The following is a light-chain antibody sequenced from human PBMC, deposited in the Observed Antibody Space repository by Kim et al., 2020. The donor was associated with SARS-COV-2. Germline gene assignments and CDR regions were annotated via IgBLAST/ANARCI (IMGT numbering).Light chain of an antibody. CDR3: GTWDSSLSAVV. J-gene: IGLJ2*01. V-gene: IGLV1-51*01. Sequence: QKVTISCSGSSSNIGNNYVSWYQQLPGTAPKLLIYDNNKRPSGIPDRFSGSKSGTSATLGITGLQTGDEADYYCGTWDSSLSAVVFGGGTPLTVL. CDR1: SSNIGNNY. CDR2: DNN.